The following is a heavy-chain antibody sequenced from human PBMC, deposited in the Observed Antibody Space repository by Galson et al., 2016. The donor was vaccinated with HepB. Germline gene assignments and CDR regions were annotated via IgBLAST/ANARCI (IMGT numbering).Heavy chain of an antibody. CDR3: ARGTRPYSNYPPTLDY. J-gene: IGHJ4*02. CDR1: GGSVTSGPYY. D-gene: IGHD4-11*01. Sequence: SETLSLTCTVSGGSVTSGPYYWSWIRQPPGKGLEWVGYMYYSGSTNYNPSLKSRVTISIDTSKNQFSVKLRSVTAADTAVYFCARGTRPYSNYPPTLDYWGQGTLGTVSS. CDR2: MYYSGST. V-gene: IGHV4-61*01.